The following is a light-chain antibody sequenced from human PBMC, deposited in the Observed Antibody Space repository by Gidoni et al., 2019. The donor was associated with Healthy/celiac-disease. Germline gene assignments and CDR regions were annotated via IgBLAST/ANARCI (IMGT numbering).Light chain of an antibody. CDR2: DVS. J-gene: IGLJ2*01. CDR3: SSYTSSSTLVV. CDR1: SSDVGGYNY. Sequence: QSALTQPASVSGSPGQSITISCTGTSSDVGGYNYVSWYQQHPGKAPTLMIYDVSNRPSGVSNRFSGSKSGNTASLTISGLQAEDEADYSCSSYTSSSTLVVFGGGTKLTVL. V-gene: IGLV2-14*01.